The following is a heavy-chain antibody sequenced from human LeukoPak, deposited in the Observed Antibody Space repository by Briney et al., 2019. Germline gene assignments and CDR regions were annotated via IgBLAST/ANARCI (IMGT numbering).Heavy chain of an antibody. Sequence: PSETLSLTCTVSGGSISSSSYYWGWIRQPPGKGLEWIGSIYYSGSTDYNPSLKSRVTISVDTSRNQFSLKLSSVTAADTAVYYCARADQILTGYYKGGWFDPWGQGTLVTVSS. CDR2: IYYSGST. D-gene: IGHD3-9*01. V-gene: IGHV4-39*07. CDR3: ARADQILTGYYKGGWFDP. J-gene: IGHJ5*02. CDR1: GGSISSSSYY.